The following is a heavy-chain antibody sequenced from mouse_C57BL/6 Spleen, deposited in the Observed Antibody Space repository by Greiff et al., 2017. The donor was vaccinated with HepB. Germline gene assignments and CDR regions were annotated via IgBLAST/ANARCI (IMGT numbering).Heavy chain of an antibody. J-gene: IGHJ4*01. CDR3: ARVDYYYAMDY. Sequence: DVKLEESGPGLVKPSQSLSLTCSVTGYSITSGYYWNWIRQFPGNQLEWMGYISYDGSNNYNPSLKNRITITRDTSKNQVFLTLNSLTTEDTATYYCARVDYYYAMDYWGKGTSVTVSS. CDR1: GYSITSGYY. V-gene: IGHV3-6*01. CDR2: ISYDGSN.